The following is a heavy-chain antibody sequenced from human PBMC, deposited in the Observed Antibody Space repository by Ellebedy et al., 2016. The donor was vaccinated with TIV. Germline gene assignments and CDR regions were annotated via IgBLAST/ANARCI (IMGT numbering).Heavy chain of an antibody. Sequence: GGSLRLXXAASGLNSSTTYMSWVRQAPGKGLEWVSHIKNDGTYTNYADSVRGRFTISRDNAKNTLYLQMNSLRADDTAVYYCAAAFDFWGQGTMVSVSS. V-gene: IGHV3-74*01. CDR1: GLNSSTTY. J-gene: IGHJ3*01. CDR3: AAAFDF. CDR2: IKNDGTYT.